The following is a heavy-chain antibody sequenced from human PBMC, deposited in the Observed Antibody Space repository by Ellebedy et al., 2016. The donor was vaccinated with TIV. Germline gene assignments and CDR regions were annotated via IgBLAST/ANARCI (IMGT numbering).Heavy chain of an antibody. J-gene: IGHJ5*01. CDR3: ARLPIMFGSGSYLDS. V-gene: IGHV4-39*01. Sequence: SETLSLXXTVSGGSVSSANSYWGWIRQPPGKGLEWIGSRHYAGNTYYNPSLQSRVTISVDTSRNQFSLRLNSVTAADSAVYYCARLPIMFGSGSYLDSWGQGTLVTVSS. CDR1: GGSVSSANSY. CDR2: RHYAGNT. D-gene: IGHD3-10*01.